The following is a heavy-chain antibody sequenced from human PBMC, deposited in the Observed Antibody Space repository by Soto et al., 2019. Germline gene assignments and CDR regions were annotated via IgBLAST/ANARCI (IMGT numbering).Heavy chain of an antibody. CDR3: ARDDGLAYCGGDCYS. V-gene: IGHV1-69*02. J-gene: IGHJ4*02. CDR1: GGTFSSYT. Sequence: QVQLVQSGAEVKKPGSSVKVSCKASGGTFSSYTISWVRQAPGQGLEWMGRIIPILGIANYAQKFQGRVTITADKSXXTAYMELSSRRSEDTAVYYCARDDGLAYCGGDCYSWGQGTLVTVSS. D-gene: IGHD2-21*02. CDR2: IIPILGIA.